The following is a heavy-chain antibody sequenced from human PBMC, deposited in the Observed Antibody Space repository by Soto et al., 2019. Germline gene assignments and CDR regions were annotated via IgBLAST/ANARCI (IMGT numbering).Heavy chain of an antibody. CDR3: VDVFTGSTLGY. Sequence: SETLSLTCTVTGVSIGTICDYWGWVRQPPGKGLEWIGSVYRTGSVYYNPSLYNPSLESRLSITVDTSKNQFSLKLRSVTAADTAVYYCVDVFTGSTLGYWGQGTLVTVSS. D-gene: IGHD3-9*01. V-gene: IGHV4-39*01. CDR1: GVSIGTICDY. J-gene: IGHJ4*02. CDR2: VYRTGSV.